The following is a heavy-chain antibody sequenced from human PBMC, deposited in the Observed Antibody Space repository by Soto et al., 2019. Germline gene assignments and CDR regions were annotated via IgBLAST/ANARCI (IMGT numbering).Heavy chain of an antibody. CDR1: GYTFTSYD. CDR3: AREGTLRVGTTTDYYYYGLDV. D-gene: IGHD1-26*01. CDR2: MNPNSGNT. Sequence: QVQLVQSGAEVKKPGASVKVSCKASGYTFTSYDINWVRQATGQGLEWVGWMNPNSGNTDYAQKFQGRVTLTRNTSMSTAYMELSSLISEDTAVYYCAREGTLRVGTTTDYYYYGLDVGGQGTTVTVYS. J-gene: IGHJ6*02. V-gene: IGHV1-8*01.